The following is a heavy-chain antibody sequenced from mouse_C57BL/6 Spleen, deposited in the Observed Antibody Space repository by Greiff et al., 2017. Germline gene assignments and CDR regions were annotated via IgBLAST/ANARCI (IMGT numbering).Heavy chain of an antibody. CDR1: GYAFSSSW. V-gene: IGHV1-82*01. J-gene: IGHJ4*01. D-gene: IGHD2-3*01. CDR2: IYPGDGDT. Sequence: QVQLKESGPELVKPGASVKISCKASGYAFSSSWMNWVKQRPGKGLEWIGRIYPGDGDTNYNGKFKGKATLTADKSSSTAYMQLSSLTSEDSAVYFGARGYLMDYWGKGTSVTVSS. CDR3: ARGYLMDY.